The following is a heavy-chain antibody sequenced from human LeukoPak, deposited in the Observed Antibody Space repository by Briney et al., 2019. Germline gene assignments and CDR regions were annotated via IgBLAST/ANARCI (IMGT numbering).Heavy chain of an antibody. D-gene: IGHD3-22*01. CDR1: GGSFSGYY. CDR3: ARGRFDSSGYYHPSPDY. Sequence: SETLSLTCAVYGGSFSGYYWSWIRQPPGKGLEWIGEINHSGSTNYNPSLKSRVTISVDTSKNQFSLKRSSVTAADTAVYYCARGRFDSSGYYHPSPDYWGQGTLVTVSS. J-gene: IGHJ4*02. CDR2: INHSGST. V-gene: IGHV4-34*01.